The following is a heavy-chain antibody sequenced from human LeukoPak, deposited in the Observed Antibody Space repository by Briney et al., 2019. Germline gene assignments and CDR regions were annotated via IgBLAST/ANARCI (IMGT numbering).Heavy chain of an antibody. CDR1: GGSFSGYY. CDR3: AREVEESFDY. CDR2: INHSGST. J-gene: IGHJ4*02. Sequence: SETLSLTCAVYGGSFSGYYWSWIRQPPGKGLEWIGEINHSGSTNYNPSLKSRVTISVDTSKNQFSLKLSSVTAADTAVYCCAREVEESFDYWGQGTLVTASS. V-gene: IGHV4-34*01. D-gene: IGHD1-26*01.